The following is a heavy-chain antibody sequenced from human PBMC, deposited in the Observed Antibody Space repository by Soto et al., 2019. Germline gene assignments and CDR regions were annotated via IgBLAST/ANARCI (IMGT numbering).Heavy chain of an antibody. Sequence: PGGSLRLSCAASGFTFSDYYMSWIRQAPGKGLEWVSYISSSSSYTNYADSVKGRFTISRDNAKNSLYLQMNSLRAEDTAVYYCARESSRGYSGYVNFDYWGQGTLVTAPQ. CDR1: GFTFSDYY. J-gene: IGHJ4*02. V-gene: IGHV3-11*06. CDR3: ARESSRGYSGYVNFDY. D-gene: IGHD5-12*01. CDR2: ISSSSSYT.